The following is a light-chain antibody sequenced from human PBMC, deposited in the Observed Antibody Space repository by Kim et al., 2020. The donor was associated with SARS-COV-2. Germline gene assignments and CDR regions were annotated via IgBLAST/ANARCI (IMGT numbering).Light chain of an antibody. Sequence: QSVTISCNGTSSDVDGYNYVSWYQQHPGKAPKLMIYEVSKRPSGVPDRFSGSKSGNTASLTVSGLQAEDEADYYCSSYAGSNNYVVFGGGTKLTVL. V-gene: IGLV2-8*01. CDR2: EVS. CDR1: SSDVDGYNY. J-gene: IGLJ2*01. CDR3: SSYAGSNNYVV.